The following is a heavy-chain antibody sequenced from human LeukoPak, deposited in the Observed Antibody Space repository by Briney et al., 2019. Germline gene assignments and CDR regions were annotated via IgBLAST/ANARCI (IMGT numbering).Heavy chain of an antibody. D-gene: IGHD3-22*01. CDR1: GFSFSSYE. CDR2: ISASGTLK. CDR3: ARDLGSVYYSSGYYYVSAFDI. V-gene: IGHV3-48*03. J-gene: IGHJ3*02. Sequence: PGGSLRLSCAASGFSFSSYEMNWVRQAPGKGLEWISYISASGTLKYYADSVEGRFTISRDNAKNSLYLQMNSLRAEDTAVYYCARDLGSVYYSSGYYYVSAFDIWGQGTMVTVSS.